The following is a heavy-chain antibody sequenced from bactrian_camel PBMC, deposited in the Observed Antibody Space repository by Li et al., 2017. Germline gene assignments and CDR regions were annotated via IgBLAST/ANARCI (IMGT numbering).Heavy chain of an antibody. J-gene: IGHJ4*01. CDR1: GYTYSGVS. V-gene: IGHV3S25*01. CDR2: IYSRSGSA. Sequence: QVQLVESGGGSVQAGGSLRLSCAASGYTYSGVSMAWFRQAPGKEREGVASIYSRSGSAAYADSVKGRFTISRDNAKSTVYLQMNNLKPEDTARYYCAKGAFGHADGTGHATRGQGTQVTVS. D-gene: IGHD5*01.